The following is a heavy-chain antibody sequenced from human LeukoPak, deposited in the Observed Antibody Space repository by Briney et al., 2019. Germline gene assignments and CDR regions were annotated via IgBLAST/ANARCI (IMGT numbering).Heavy chain of an antibody. J-gene: IGHJ6*02. CDR1: GGSISTYY. CDR2: IYYSGST. D-gene: IGHD3-16*01. V-gene: IGHV4-59*01. Sequence: SETLSLTCTVSGGSISTYYWSWVRQPPGKGLEWIGYIYYSGSTNYNPSLKSRVTISVDTSKNQFSLKLSSVTAADTAVYYCARVGYYYGMDVWGQGTTVTVSS. CDR3: ARVGYYYGMDV.